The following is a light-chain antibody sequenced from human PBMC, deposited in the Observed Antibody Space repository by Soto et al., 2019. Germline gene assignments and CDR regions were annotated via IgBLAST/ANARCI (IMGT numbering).Light chain of an antibody. CDR3: LQYYNYPRT. Sequence: AIQMTQSPSSLSASVGDRVTITCRASQGIGNDLGWYQEKPGKAPKLLIYTASRLQNGVPSRFSGSVSGTDFTLTISSLQPEDFATYYCLQYYNYPRTFGQGTKGEIK. J-gene: IGKJ1*01. CDR1: QGIGND. V-gene: IGKV1-6*01. CDR2: TAS.